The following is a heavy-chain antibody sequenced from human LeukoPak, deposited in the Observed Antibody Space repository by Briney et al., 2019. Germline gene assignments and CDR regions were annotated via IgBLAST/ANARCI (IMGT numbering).Heavy chain of an antibody. Sequence: GGSLRLSCAASGFPFSSFDIHWVRQPTGKGLEWVSVIGPAGDTYYVGSVKGRLTVSRDSARNSLYLQMNSLRAGDTAIYYCARAGDASGVDYWGRGTLVTVSS. CDR1: GFPFSSFD. V-gene: IGHV3-13*01. CDR2: IGPAGDT. J-gene: IGHJ4*02. D-gene: IGHD2-15*01. CDR3: ARAGDASGVDY.